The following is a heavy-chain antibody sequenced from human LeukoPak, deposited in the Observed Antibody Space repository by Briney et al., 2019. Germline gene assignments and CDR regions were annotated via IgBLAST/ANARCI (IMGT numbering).Heavy chain of an antibody. D-gene: IGHD4-17*01. CDR3: ARAGTTVTTGYFDY. V-gene: IGHV1-18*01. CDR2: ISAYNGNT. Sequence: ASVKVSCKASGYTFTSYGISWVRQAPGQGLEWMGWISAYNGNTNYAQKFQGRVTITADESTSTAYMELSSLRSEDTAVYYCARAGTTVTTGYFDYWGQGTLVTVSS. J-gene: IGHJ4*02. CDR1: GYTFTSYG.